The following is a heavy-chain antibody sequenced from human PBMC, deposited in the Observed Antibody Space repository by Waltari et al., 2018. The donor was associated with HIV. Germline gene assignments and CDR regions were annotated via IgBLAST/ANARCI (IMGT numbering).Heavy chain of an antibody. CDR3: ASWAMRGFMDV. CDR2: IKQDGSEK. Sequence: EVQLVESGGGLVQPGGSLRLSCAASGFTFSSYWMSWVRQYPGKGLGWVANIKQDGSEKYYEDSVKGRFTISRDNAKNSLYLQMNSLRAEDTAVYYCASWAMRGFMDVWGQGTTVTVSS. V-gene: IGHV3-7*01. D-gene: IGHD3-16*01. J-gene: IGHJ6*02. CDR1: GFTFSSYW.